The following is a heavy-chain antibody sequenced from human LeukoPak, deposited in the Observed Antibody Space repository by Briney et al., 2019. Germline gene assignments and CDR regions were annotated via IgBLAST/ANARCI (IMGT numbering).Heavy chain of an antibody. CDR3: ARVRYCSSTSCSYHFDY. V-gene: IGHV1-18*01. CDR2: ISAYNGNT. J-gene: IGHJ4*02. Sequence: ASVKVSCKASGYTFTSYGISWVRQAPGQGLEWMGWISAYNGNTNYAQKLQGRVTMTTDTSTSTAYMELRSLRSDDTAVYYCARVRYCSSTSCSYHFDYWGQGTLVTVSS. CDR1: GYTFTSYG. D-gene: IGHD2-2*01.